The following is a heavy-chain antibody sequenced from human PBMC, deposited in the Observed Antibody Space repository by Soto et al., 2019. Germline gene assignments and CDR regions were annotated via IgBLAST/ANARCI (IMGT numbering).Heavy chain of an antibody. Sequence: GESLKISCAASGFTVSSNYMSWVRQAPGKGLEWVSVIYSGGSTYYADSVKGRFTISRDNSKNTLYLQMNSLRAEDTAVYYCARELHYYGSGSAFDIWGQGTMVTVSS. CDR2: IYSGGST. CDR3: ARELHYYGSGSAFDI. J-gene: IGHJ3*02. CDR1: GFTVSSNY. D-gene: IGHD3-10*01. V-gene: IGHV3-66*01.